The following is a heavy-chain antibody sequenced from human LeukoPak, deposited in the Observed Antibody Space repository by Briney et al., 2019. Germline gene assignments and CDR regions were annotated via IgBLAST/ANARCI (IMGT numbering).Heavy chain of an antibody. Sequence: SETLSLTCTVSGGSISSDGFYWSWIRQHPGKGLEWIGYIYYSGSTYYNPSLKSRVTISVDTSKNQFSLKLSSVTAADTAVYYCARAGGSGSYDAFDIWGQGTMVTVSS. V-gene: IGHV4-31*03. J-gene: IGHJ3*02. CDR2: IYYSGST. D-gene: IGHD3-10*01. CDR1: GGSISSDGFY. CDR3: ARAGGSGSYDAFDI.